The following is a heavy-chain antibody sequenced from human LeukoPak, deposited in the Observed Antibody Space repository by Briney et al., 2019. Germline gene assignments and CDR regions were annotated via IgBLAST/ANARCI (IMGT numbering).Heavy chain of an antibody. D-gene: IGHD1-26*01. V-gene: IGHV4-59*01. Sequence: SETLSLTCTVSGGSITSYYAGWNRHPPRKGLDWNGYIYTSGSTNYNPSLKSRVTIPVDTSQNQFSRKLSSVTAADTPVYYCPRGRIRGSVSLFDYWGRGTLVTVSS. CDR1: GGSITSYY. CDR2: IYTSGST. CDR3: PRGRIRGSVSLFDY. J-gene: IGHJ4*02.